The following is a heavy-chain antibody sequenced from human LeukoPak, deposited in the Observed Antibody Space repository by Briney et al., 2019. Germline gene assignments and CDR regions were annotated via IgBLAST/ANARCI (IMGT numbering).Heavy chain of an antibody. CDR1: GFTFGDYA. J-gene: IGHJ4*02. V-gene: IGHV3-49*04. Sequence: QSGGSLRLPCTASGFTFGDYAMSWVRQAPGKGLEWVGFIRSKAYGGTTEYAASVKGRFTISRDDSKSIAYLQMNSLKTEDTAVYYCTREGTSGYFHYFDYWGQGTLVTVSS. D-gene: IGHD3-22*01. CDR2: IRSKAYGGTT. CDR3: TREGTSGYFHYFDY.